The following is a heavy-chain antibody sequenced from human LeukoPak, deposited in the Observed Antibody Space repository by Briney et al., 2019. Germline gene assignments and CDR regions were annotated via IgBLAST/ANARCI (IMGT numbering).Heavy chain of an antibody. J-gene: IGHJ6*02. CDR1: GYSFTSYW. CDR2: IYPGDSDT. D-gene: IGHD6-19*01. CDR3: ARLSAVAGYDYYYYGMDV. Sequence: GESLKISCKGSGYSFTSYWLGWVRQMPGKGLEWMGIIYPGDSDTRYSPSFQGQVTISADKSISTAYLQWSSLKASDTAMYYCARLSAVAGYDYYYYGMDVWGQGTTVTVSS. V-gene: IGHV5-51*01.